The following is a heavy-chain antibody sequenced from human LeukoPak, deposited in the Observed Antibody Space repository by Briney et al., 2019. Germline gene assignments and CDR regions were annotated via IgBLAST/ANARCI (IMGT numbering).Heavy chain of an antibody. J-gene: IGHJ4*02. CDR3: TTLKWDFDY. CDR2: IRYDGSNK. CDR1: GFTFSSYG. V-gene: IGHV3-30*02. Sequence: GGSLRLSCAASGFTFSSYGMHWVRQAPGKGLEWVAFIRYDGSNKYYADSVKGRFTISRDNSKNTLYLQMNSLKTEDTAVYYCTTLKWDFDYWGQGTLVTVSS. D-gene: IGHD1-14*01.